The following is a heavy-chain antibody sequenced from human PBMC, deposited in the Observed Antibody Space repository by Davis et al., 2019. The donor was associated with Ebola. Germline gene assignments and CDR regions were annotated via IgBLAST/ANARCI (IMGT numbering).Heavy chain of an antibody. CDR3: ARDGVAADIDWFDP. Sequence: SVKVSCKASGGTFSSYAISWVRQAPGQGLEWMGRIIPILGIANYAQKFQGRVTITADKSTSTAYMELSSLRSEDTAVYYCARDGVAADIDWFDPWGQGTLVTVSS. V-gene: IGHV1-69*04. D-gene: IGHD6-13*01. CDR2: IIPILGIA. CDR1: GGTFSSYA. J-gene: IGHJ5*02.